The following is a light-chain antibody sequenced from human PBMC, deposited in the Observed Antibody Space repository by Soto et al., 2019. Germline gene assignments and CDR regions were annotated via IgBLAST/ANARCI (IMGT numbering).Light chain of an antibody. J-gene: IGKJ3*01. V-gene: IGKV3-20*01. Sequence: ENVLTQSPGTLSLSPGERATLSCRANQSISHYLAWYQQKPGQSPRLLIYGAASRAIGIPDRFNGSGSETTFTLTISRLQPEDFALYYCQQYNGSPFTFGPGTKVDIK. CDR3: QQYNGSPFT. CDR1: QSISHY. CDR2: GAA.